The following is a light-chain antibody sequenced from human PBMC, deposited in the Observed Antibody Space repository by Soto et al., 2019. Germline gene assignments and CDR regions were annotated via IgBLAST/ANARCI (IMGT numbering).Light chain of an antibody. CDR2: AAS. Sequence: DIPMTQSPSSVSASVGDRVTITCRASQGXSKWLAWYQQKPGKAPKLLISAASSLQSGVPSRFSGSGSGTDFTLSISSLQPXDFATYXXXXANSFPLTFGGGTKVETK. V-gene: IGKV1-12*01. CDR3: XXANSFPLT. J-gene: IGKJ4*01. CDR1: QGXSKW.